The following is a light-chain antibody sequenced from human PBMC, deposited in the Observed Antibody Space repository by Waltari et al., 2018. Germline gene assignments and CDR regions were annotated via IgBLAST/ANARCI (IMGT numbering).Light chain of an antibody. CDR3: QQYFLTPT. Sequence: DIVMTQSPDSLAVSLGERATINRTSSRTLLYSSNNKNYVAWYQQKPGQPPKLLFYWASTRESGVPDRFSGGGSGTDFTLTISSLQAEDVAVYYCQQYFLTPTFGLGTRVEVK. CDR1: RTLLYSSNNKNY. J-gene: IGKJ1*01. CDR2: WAS. V-gene: IGKV4-1*01.